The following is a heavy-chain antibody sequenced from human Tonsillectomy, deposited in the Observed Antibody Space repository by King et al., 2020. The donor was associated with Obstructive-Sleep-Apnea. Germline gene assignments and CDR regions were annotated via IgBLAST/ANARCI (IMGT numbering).Heavy chain of an antibody. Sequence: AQLVQSGAEGKKPGVSLRISCKGSGYSFTSYWISWVCQMPGKGLEVMGRIVPSDSSTNYSPSFQVHFTISSDNSISTAYLQWSSLKASDTAMYYCASSSVVAADNWYFDLWGRGTLVTVSS. V-gene: IGHV5-10-1*01. CDR1: GYSFTSYW. D-gene: IGHD2-15*01. CDR3: ASSSVVAADNWYFDL. J-gene: IGHJ2*01. CDR2: IVPSDSST.